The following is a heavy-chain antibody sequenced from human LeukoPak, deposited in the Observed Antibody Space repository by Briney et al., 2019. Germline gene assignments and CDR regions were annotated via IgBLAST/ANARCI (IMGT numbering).Heavy chain of an antibody. D-gene: IGHD6-19*01. CDR1: GFTFSSYS. V-gene: IGHV3-21*01. J-gene: IGHJ4*02. CDR2: ISSSSSYI. Sequence: GGSLRLSCAASGFTFSSYSMNWVRQAPGKGLEWVSSISSSSSYIYYADSVKGRFTISRDNAKNSLYLQMDSLRAEDTAVYYCAREASMHSSGWYLGYWGQGTLVTVSS. CDR3: AREASMHSSGWYLGY.